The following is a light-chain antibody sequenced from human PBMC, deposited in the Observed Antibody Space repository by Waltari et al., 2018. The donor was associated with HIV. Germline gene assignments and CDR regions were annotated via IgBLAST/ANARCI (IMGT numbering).Light chain of an antibody. CDR3: QQYGSSLTWT. CDR1: ENINTT. J-gene: IGKJ1*01. Sequence: EIVMTQSPATLSVSPGERGTLSCRASENINTTLAWYQQKPGQAPRLLIYAANSRATGIPDRFSGSGSGTDFTLTINRLEPEDFAVYYCQQYGSSLTWTFGQGTKVELK. CDR2: AAN. V-gene: IGKV3-20*01.